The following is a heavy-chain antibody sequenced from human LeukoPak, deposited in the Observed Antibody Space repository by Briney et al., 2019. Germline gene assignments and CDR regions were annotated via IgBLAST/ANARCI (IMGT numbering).Heavy chain of an antibody. CDR2: IYYSGST. V-gene: IGHV4-59*11. CDR3: AREGPGYSSSWYWFDP. Sequence: SETLSLTCSVSGGSISSHYWSWIRQPPGKGLEWIGYIYYSGSTNYNPSLKSRFTISVDTSKNQFSLKLSSVTAADTAVYYCAREGPGYSSSWYWFDPWGQGTLVTVSS. J-gene: IGHJ5*02. D-gene: IGHD6-13*01. CDR1: GGSISSHY.